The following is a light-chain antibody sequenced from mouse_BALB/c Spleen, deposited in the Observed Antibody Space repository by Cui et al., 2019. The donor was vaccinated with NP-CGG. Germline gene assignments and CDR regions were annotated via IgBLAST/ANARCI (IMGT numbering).Light chain of an antibody. CDR2: GTN. V-gene: IGLV1*01. Sequence: QAVVTRESALTTSPGETITITCRSRTGAVTTSNNANWVQEKPDHLFTGLIGGTNNRAPGVPARFSGPLIGDKAALTITGAQTEDEAIYFCALWYSNHWVFGGGTKLTVL. J-gene: IGLJ1*01. CDR3: ALWYSNHWV. CDR1: TGAVTTSNN.